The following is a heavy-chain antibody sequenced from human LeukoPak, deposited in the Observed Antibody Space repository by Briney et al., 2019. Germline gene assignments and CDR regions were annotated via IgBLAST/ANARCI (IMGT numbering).Heavy chain of an antibody. D-gene: IGHD3-22*01. CDR3: ARDKGSVYYYDSSGYYHWFDP. J-gene: IGHJ5*02. CDR1: GGSISSGGYY. CDR2: IYYSGST. Sequence: SETLSLTCTVSGGSISSGGYYWSWIRQHPGKGLEWIGYIYYSGSTYYNPSLKSRVTISVDTSKNQFSLKLSPVTAAGTAVYYCARDKGSVYYYDSSGYYHWFDPWGQGTLVTVSS. V-gene: IGHV4-31*03.